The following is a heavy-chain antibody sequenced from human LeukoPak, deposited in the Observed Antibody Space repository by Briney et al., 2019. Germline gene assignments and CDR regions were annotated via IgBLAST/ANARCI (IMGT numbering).Heavy chain of an antibody. CDR1: GLTFNNYA. CDR2: ISGSGSST. J-gene: IGHJ4*02. D-gene: IGHD2-15*01. CDR3: AKAQAANYFDY. V-gene: IGHV3-23*01. Sequence: PGGSLRLSCAASGLTFNNYAMSWVRQAPGKGLEWVSTISGSGSSTYYADSVKGRSTTSRDNSQNTLFLQMNSLRAEDTAVYYCAKAQAANYFDYWGQGALVTVSS.